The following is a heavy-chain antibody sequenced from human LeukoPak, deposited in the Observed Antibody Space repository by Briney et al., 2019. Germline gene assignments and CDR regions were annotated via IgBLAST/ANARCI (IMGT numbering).Heavy chain of an antibody. CDR1: GGTFSSYA. Sequence: SVKVSCKASGGTFSSYAISWVRQAPGQGLEWMGGIIPIFGTANYAQKFQGRVTITADESTSTAYMELSSLRSEDTAVYYCARCIDPNRLVGDCWGQGTLVTVSS. CDR3: ARCIDPNRLVGDC. CDR2: IIPIFGTA. D-gene: IGHD1-26*01. V-gene: IGHV1-69*13. J-gene: IGHJ4*02.